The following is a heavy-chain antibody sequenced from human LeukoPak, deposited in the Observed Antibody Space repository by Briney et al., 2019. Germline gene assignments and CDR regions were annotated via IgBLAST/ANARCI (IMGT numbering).Heavy chain of an antibody. CDR3: AALRGSTAYSSSWD. D-gene: IGHD6-13*01. J-gene: IGHJ4*02. CDR1: GGTFSSYA. V-gene: IGHV1-69*05. CDR2: IIPIFGTA. Sequence: SVKVSCKASGGTFSSYAISWVRQAPGQGLEWMGGIIPIFGTANYAQKFQGRVTITRDTSASTAYMELSSLRSEDTAVYYCAALRGSTAYSSSWDWGQGTLVTVSS.